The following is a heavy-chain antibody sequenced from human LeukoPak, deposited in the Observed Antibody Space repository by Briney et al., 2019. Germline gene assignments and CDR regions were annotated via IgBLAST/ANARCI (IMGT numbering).Heavy chain of an antibody. D-gene: IGHD2-15*01. CDR3: ARSNIVAVVAARPYGMDI. J-gene: IGHJ6*02. V-gene: IGHV4-31*03. CDR1: VGSVSSDAYY. Sequence: SETLSLTCTVSVGSVSSDAYYWTWIRQQPGKGLEWIGYIFYTGKTYYNPSLESRLTISVDTSRNQFSLSLNSVTAADTALYYCARSNIVAVVAARPYGMDIWGQGTTVTISS. CDR2: IFYTGKT.